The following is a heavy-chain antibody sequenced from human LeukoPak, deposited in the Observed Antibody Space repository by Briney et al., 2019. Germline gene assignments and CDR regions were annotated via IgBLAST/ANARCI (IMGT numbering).Heavy chain of an antibody. CDR2: IIPIFGTA. V-gene: IGHV1-69*13. CDR3: ARGLEWFGEFYYGMDV. D-gene: IGHD3-10*01. J-gene: IGHJ6*04. CDR1: GGTFSSYA. Sequence: ASVKVSCKASGGTFSSYAISWVRQAPGQGLEGMGGIIPIFGTANYAQKFQGRVTITADESTSTAYMELSSLRSEDTAVYYCARGLEWFGEFYYGMDVWGKGTTVTVSS.